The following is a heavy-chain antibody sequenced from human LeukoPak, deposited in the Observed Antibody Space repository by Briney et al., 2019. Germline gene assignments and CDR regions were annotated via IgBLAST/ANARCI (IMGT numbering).Heavy chain of an antibody. CDR2: ISGSGGST. J-gene: IGHJ4*02. CDR1: GFTFSSYA. D-gene: IGHD6-13*01. CDR3: AKSQAHSSSWFSDY. Sequence: GGSLRLSCAASGFTFSSYAMSWVRQAPGKGLEWVSAISGSGGSTYYADSVKGRFTISRDNSKNTLYLQMNSPRAEDTAVYYCAKSQAHSSSWFSDYWGQGTLVTVSS. V-gene: IGHV3-23*01.